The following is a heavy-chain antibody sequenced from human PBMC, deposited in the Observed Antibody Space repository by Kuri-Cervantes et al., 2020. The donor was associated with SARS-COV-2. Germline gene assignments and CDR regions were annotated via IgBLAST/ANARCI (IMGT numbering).Heavy chain of an antibody. D-gene: IGHD3-22*01. CDR1: GGSISSYY. CDR3: ARAQDYYDSSGSITLFDY. Sequence: SETLSLTCTVSGGSISSYYWSWIRQPAGKGLEWIGRIYTSGSTNYNPSLKSRVTMSVDTSKNQFSLKLSSVTAADTAVYYCARAQDYYDSSGSITLFDYWGQGTLVTFSS. CDR2: IYTSGST. J-gene: IGHJ4*02. V-gene: IGHV4-4*07.